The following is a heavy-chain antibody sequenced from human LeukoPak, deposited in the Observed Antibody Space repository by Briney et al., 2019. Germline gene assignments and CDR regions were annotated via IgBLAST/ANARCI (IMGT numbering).Heavy chain of an antibody. Sequence: ASVKVSCKASGYTFTSYAMNWVRQAPGQGLEWMGWINPNSGGTNYAQKFQGRVTMTRDTSISTAYMELSRLRSDDTAVYYCARYVGATTDAFDIWGQGTMVTVSS. CDR3: ARYVGATTDAFDI. V-gene: IGHV1-2*02. CDR2: INPNSGGT. D-gene: IGHD1-26*01. J-gene: IGHJ3*02. CDR1: GYTFTSYA.